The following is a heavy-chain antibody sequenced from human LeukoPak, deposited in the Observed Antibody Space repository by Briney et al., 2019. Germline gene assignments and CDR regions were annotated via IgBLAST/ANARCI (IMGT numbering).Heavy chain of an antibody. D-gene: IGHD6-19*01. V-gene: IGHV1-8*01. Sequence: ASVKVSCKASGYTFTSYNINWVRQATGQGLEWMGWMNPNSGNTGYAQKFQGRVTMTRNTSISTAYMELSSLRSEDTAVYYCARGGVAVAGYDYWGQGTLVTVSS. CDR1: GYTFTSYN. CDR3: ARGGVAVAGYDY. CDR2: MNPNSGNT. J-gene: IGHJ4*02.